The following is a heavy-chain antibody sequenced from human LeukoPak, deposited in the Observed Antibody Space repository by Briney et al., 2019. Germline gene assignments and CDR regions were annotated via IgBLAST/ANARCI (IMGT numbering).Heavy chain of an antibody. CDR1: GFTFSSYA. D-gene: IGHD3-22*01. Sequence: GGSLRLSCAASGFTFSSYAMSWVHQAPGKGLEWVSAISGSGGSTYYADSVKGRFTISRDNSKNTLYLQMNSLRAEDTAVYYCAKSPMIVVVIHDAFDIWGQGTMVTVSS. V-gene: IGHV3-23*01. CDR3: AKSPMIVVVIHDAFDI. J-gene: IGHJ3*02. CDR2: ISGSGGST.